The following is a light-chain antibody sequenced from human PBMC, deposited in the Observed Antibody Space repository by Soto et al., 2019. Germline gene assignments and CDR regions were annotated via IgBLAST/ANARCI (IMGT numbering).Light chain of an antibody. CDR3: SSYTDSGTLFV. J-gene: IGLJ1*01. CDR1: SSDVGGYDY. Sequence: QSALSQPASVSGSPGQSITISCTGTSSDVGGYDYVSWYQQHPGKAPKLLIYEVNNRPSDVSYLFSASKSGTTASLTISGVQADDDDDYHCSSYTDSGTLFVFGTGTKVTVL. V-gene: IGLV2-14*01. CDR2: EVN.